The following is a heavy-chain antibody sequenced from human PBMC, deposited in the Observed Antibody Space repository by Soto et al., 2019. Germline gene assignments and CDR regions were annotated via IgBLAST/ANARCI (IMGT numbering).Heavy chain of an antibody. CDR2: IIPIFGTA. Sequence: VTVSCTASGGTFSSYAIGLVRQAPGQGLEWMGGIIPIFGTANYAQKFQGRVTITADKSTSTAYMELSSLRSEDTAVYYCAREYCSGGSCYVDYWGQGTLVPVSS. CDR3: AREYCSGGSCYVDY. V-gene: IGHV1-69*06. CDR1: GGTFSSYA. J-gene: IGHJ4*02. D-gene: IGHD2-15*01.